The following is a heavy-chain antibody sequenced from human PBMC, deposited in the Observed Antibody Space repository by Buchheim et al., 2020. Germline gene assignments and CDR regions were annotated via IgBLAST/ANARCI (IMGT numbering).Heavy chain of an antibody. CDR3: ARVLFTGGGKGLSY. J-gene: IGHJ4*02. V-gene: IGHV4-61*01. CDR2: IYYSGST. CDR1: GGSVSSGSYY. Sequence: QVQLQESGPGLVKPSETLSLTCTVSGGSVSSGSYYWSWIRQPPGKGLEWIGYIYYSGSTNYNPSLKSRVTISVDTSKNQFSLKLSSVTAADTAVYYCARVLFTGGGKGLSYWGQGTL. D-gene: IGHD4-23*01.